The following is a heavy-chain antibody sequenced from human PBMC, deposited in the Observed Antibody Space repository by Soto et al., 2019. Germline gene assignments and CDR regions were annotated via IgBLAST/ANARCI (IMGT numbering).Heavy chain of an antibody. CDR3: VTDVASSGVGELDY. D-gene: IGHD7-27*01. Sequence: EVQLVESGGGLVQPGGSVRLSCAASGFNFNPAWMTWVRQAPGKGLEWVGRIKSKTSGETKDYAAPVKGRFTISRDDSKSTVYLQMNNINTEDTAIYYCVTDVASSGVGELDYWGQGTLVTVSS. CDR1: GFNFNPAW. CDR2: IKSKTSGETK. V-gene: IGHV3-15*01. J-gene: IGHJ4*02.